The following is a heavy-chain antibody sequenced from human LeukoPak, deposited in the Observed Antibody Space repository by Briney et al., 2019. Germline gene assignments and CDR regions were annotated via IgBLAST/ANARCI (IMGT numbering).Heavy chain of an antibody. CDR3: ARDPGDHYGSGSADYYYMDV. J-gene: IGHJ6*03. CDR2: IYPSGGST. D-gene: IGHD3-10*01. V-gene: IGHV1-46*01. CDR1: GYTFTSYY. Sequence: GASVKVSCKASGYTFTSYYIHWVRQAPGQGLEWMGIIYPSGGSTTYAQKFQGGVTMTRDMSTSTVYMELSSLRSEDTAVYYCARDPGDHYGSGSADYYYMDVWGKGTTVTISS.